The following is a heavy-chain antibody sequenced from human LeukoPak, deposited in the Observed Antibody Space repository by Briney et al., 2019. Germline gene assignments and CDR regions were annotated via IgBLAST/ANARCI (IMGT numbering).Heavy chain of an antibody. Sequence: GGSLRLSCAASGFTFSSYAMSWVRQAPGKGLEWVSAISGSFIGTYYADSVKGRFTISKDNSKNTLYLQMNSLRAEDTAVYYCAKDDTMVRGVITSTFDYWGQGTLVTVSS. J-gene: IGHJ4*02. V-gene: IGHV3-23*01. CDR2: ISGSFIGT. CDR1: GFTFSSYA. CDR3: AKDDTMVRGVITSTFDY. D-gene: IGHD3-10*01.